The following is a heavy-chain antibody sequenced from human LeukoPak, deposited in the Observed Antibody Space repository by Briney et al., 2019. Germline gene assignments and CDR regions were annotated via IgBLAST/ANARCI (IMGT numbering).Heavy chain of an antibody. CDR2: INPSGGST. CDR1: GYTFTSYY. J-gene: IGHJ6*03. CDR3: ARIQSSSPQANDPHYYYYYYMDV. V-gene: IGHV1-46*01. D-gene: IGHD6-6*01. Sequence: ASVKVSCKASGYTFTSYYMHWVRQAPGEGLEWMGIINPSGGSTSYAQKFQGRVTMTRDMSTSTVYMELSSLRSEDTAVYYCARIQSSSPQANDPHYYYYYYMDVWGKGTTVTVSS.